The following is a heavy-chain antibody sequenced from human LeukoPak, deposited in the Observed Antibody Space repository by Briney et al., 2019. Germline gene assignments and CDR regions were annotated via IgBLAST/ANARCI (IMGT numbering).Heavy chain of an antibody. CDR2: ISYDGSNK. CDR3: ARGVGVVPAAMLLC. J-gene: IGHJ4*02. V-gene: IGHV3-30*04. CDR1: GFTFSSYA. Sequence: GGSLRLSCAASGFTFSSYAMHWVRQAPGKGLEWVAVISYDGSNKYYADSVKGRFIISRDNSKNTLYLQMNSLRAEDTAVYYCARGVGVVPAAMLLCWGQGTLVTVSS. D-gene: IGHD2-2*01.